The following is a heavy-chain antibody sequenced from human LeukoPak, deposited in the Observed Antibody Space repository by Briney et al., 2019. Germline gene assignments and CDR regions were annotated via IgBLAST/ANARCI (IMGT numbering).Heavy chain of an antibody. CDR3: ARERVCRSNSCYSTFDS. V-gene: IGHV3-7*04. J-gene: IGHJ4*02. CDR1: GXTFSSYW. D-gene: IGHD2-2*02. CDR2: IKQDGSDK. Sequence: GGSLRLSCAASGXTFSSYWMTWVRQAPGKGLEWVANIKQDGSDKHYVDSVKGRFTISRDNAKDSLFLQMDSLRDEDTAVYYCARERVCRSNSCYSTFDSWGQGTLVTVSS.